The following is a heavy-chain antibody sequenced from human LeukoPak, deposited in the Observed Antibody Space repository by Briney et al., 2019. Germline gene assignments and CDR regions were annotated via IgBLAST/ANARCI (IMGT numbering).Heavy chain of an antibody. CDR3: ARHGGGSYSEAWFDP. D-gene: IGHD1-26*01. V-gene: IGHV4-4*09. Sequence: SETLSLTCTVSGGSISSYYWSWIRQLPGKGLEWIGYIYTSGSTNYNPSLKSRVTISVDTSKNQFSLKLSSVTAADTAVYYCARHGGGSYSEAWFDPWGQGTLVTVSS. CDR1: GGSISSYY. J-gene: IGHJ5*02. CDR2: IYTSGST.